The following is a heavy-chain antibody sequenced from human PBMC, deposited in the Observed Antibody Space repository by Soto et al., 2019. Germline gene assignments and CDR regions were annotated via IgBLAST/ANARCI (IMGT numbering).Heavy chain of an antibody. V-gene: IGHV3-11*05. D-gene: IGHD6-13*01. CDR1: GFTFSDYY. CDR2: INSSSSYT. CDR3: ARIITAAGGRRYFDL. Sequence: QVQLVESGGGLVKPGGSLRLSCAASGFTFSDYYMSWIRQAPGKGLEWVSYINSSSSYTNYADSVMGRFTISRDNAQNSLYLQMNSLRAEDTAVYYCARIITAAGGRRYFDLWGRGTLVTVSS. J-gene: IGHJ2*01.